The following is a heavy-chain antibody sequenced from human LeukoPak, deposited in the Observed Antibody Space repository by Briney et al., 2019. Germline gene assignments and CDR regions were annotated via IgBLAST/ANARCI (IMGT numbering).Heavy chain of an antibody. D-gene: IGHD6-6*01. CDR1: GYTFTGYY. J-gene: IGHJ4*02. V-gene: IGHV1-2*02. Sequence: ASVKVSCKASGYTFTGYYMHGVRQAPGQGLEWMGWINPDSGGTNYAQKFQGRVTMTRETSISTAYMELSRLRSDATAVYYCARVAGAARPFSYWGQGTLVTVSS. CDR3: ARVAGAARPFSY. CDR2: INPDSGGT.